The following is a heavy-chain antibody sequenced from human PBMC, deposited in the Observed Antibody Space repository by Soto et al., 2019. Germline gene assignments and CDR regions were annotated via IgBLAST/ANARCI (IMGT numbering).Heavy chain of an antibody. D-gene: IGHD3-16*01. CDR1: GGTFSSYA. CDR3: ARYLFPNHHYVWGKYYYYGMDV. V-gene: IGHV1-69*06. Sequence: QVQLVQSGAEVKKPGSSVKVSCKASGGTFSSYAISWVRQAPGQGLEWMGGIIPIFGTANYAQKFQGRVTITADKSTSTAYMELSSLRSEDTVVYYCARYLFPNHHYVWGKYYYYGMDVWGQGTTVTVSS. CDR2: IIPIFGTA. J-gene: IGHJ6*02.